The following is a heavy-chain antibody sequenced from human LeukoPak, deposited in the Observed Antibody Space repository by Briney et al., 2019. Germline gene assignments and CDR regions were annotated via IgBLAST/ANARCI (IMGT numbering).Heavy chain of an antibody. V-gene: IGHV3-74*01. J-gene: IGHJ4*02. CDR1: GFTFSTYW. Sequence: GGSLRLSCAASGFTFSTYWMHWVRQAPGKGLVWVARIKGDGSSTIYADSVKGRFTISRDNSKNTLYLQMSSLRVEDTAVYYCARASTTVPILLAHWGRGTLVTAPS. D-gene: IGHD4-17*01. CDR2: IKGDGSST. CDR3: ARASTTVPILLAH.